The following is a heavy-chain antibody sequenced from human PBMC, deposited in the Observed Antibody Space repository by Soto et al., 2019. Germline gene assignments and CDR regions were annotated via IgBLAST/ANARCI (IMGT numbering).Heavy chain of an antibody. Sequence: PGGSLRLSCAASGFTFTDDTMNWVRQAPGKGLEWVAYISSGTNSIYYADSVKGRFTISRDNAKNSLYLQMNSLRAEDTAVYFCVRRLDYWGRGTLVTVSS. J-gene: IGHJ4*02. CDR1: GFTFTDDT. CDR3: VRRLDY. CDR2: ISSGTNSI. V-gene: IGHV3-48*01. D-gene: IGHD2-21*02.